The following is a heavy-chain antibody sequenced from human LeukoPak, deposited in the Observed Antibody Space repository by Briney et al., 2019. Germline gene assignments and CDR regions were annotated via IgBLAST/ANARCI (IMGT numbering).Heavy chain of an antibody. D-gene: IGHD1/OR15-1a*01. V-gene: IGHV3-30*02. CDR1: GFTFSSYG. CDR3: AKDKTGTQYYFDY. Sequence: GGSLRLSCAASGFTFSSYGMHWVRQAPGKGLEWVAVIWYGGSNKYYADSVKGRFTISRDNSKNTLYLQMNSLRAEDTAVYYCAKDKTGTQYYFDYWGQGTLVTVSS. CDR2: IWYGGSNK. J-gene: IGHJ4*02.